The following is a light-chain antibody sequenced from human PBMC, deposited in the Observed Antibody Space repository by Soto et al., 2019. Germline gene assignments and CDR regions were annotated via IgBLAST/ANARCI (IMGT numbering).Light chain of an antibody. Sequence: DIQMTQSPYTLSASVGDRVTITCRASQSISSWLAWYQQKPGKAPKLLIYKASSLQSGVPSRFSGSGSGTEFTLTISSLQPDDFATYYCQKYDSYPYTFGQGTKLEIK. CDR2: KAS. V-gene: IGKV1-5*03. J-gene: IGKJ2*01. CDR3: QKYDSYPYT. CDR1: QSISSW.